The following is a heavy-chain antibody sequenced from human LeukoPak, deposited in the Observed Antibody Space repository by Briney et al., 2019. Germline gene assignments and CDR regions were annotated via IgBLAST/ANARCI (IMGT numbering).Heavy chain of an antibody. V-gene: IGHV3-21*01. Sequence: GGSLRLSCAASGFTFSSYSMNWVRQAPGKGLEWVSSISSSSSYIYYANSVKGRFTISRDNARNTLYLQMNSLRAEDTAVYYCARGGPIYCSGDSCYPGDYWGQGTLVTVSS. CDR3: ARGGPIYCSGDSCYPGDY. CDR1: GFTFSSYS. J-gene: IGHJ4*02. D-gene: IGHD2-15*01. CDR2: ISSSSSYI.